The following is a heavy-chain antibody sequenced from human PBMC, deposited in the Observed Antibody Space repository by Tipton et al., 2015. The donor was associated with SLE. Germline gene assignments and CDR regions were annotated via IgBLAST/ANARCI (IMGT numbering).Heavy chain of an antibody. D-gene: IGHD1-14*01. CDR3: AGGPGSVPTTRFYYIDV. Sequence: QLVQSGGGLVRPEGSLRLSGVASGLTFIGQEMNGVRQALGKGLGGISKISYSGSIMYYADSVKGRFTIPRDSAKNSLFLQMNSLRAEDTAVYYCAGGPGSVPTTRFYYIDVWGKGTTVTVSS. V-gene: IGHV3-48*03. CDR1: GLTFIGQE. CDR2: ISYSGSIM. J-gene: IGHJ6*03.